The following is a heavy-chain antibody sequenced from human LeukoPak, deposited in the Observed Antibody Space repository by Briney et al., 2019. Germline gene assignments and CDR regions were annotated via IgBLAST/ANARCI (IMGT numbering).Heavy chain of an antibody. CDR3: ARAPHIAAAGTRFDY. J-gene: IGHJ4*02. CDR2: IYHSGST. Sequence: SETLSLTCAVSGGSISSSNWWSWVRQPPGKGLEWIGEIYHSGSTNYNPSLKSRVTISVDKSKNQFSLKLSSVTAADTAVYYCARAPHIAAAGTRFDYWGQGTLVTVSS. V-gene: IGHV4-4*02. CDR1: GGSISSSNW. D-gene: IGHD6-13*01.